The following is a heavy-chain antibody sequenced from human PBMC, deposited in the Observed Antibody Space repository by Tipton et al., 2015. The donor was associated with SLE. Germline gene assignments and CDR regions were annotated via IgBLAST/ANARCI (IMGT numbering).Heavy chain of an antibody. J-gene: IGHJ4*02. CDR1: GFTFSSYA. Sequence: SLRLSCAASGFTFSSYAMNWVRQAPGKGLEWVSYISSSSSTIYYADSVKGRFTISRDNAKNSLYLQMNSLRAEDTAVYYCARVSTMVRGVFDYWGQGTLVTVSS. CDR2: ISSSSSTI. D-gene: IGHD3-10*01. CDR3: ARVSTMVRGVFDY. V-gene: IGHV3-48*01.